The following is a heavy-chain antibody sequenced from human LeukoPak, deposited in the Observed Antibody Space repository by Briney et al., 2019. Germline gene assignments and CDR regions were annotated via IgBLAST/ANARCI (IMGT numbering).Heavy chain of an antibody. CDR1: GFTFSDYY. D-gene: IGHD2/OR15-2a*01. Sequence: GGSLRLSCAASGFTFSDYYMSWIRQAPGKGLEWVPYISSSGSTIYYADSVKGRFPISRDNPKNSLYLQMNRLRPEDTAVYYCTTFYHEYSPYWGRGPLVTVSS. V-gene: IGHV3-11*01. J-gene: IGHJ4*02. CDR3: TTFYHEYSPY. CDR2: ISSSGSTI.